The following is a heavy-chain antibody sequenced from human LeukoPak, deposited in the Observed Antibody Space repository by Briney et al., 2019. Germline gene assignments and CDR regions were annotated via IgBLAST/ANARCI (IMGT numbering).Heavy chain of an antibody. CDR2: ISGSGGST. Sequence: PGGSLRLSCAASGFTFSSYAMSWVRQAPGKGLEWVSAISGSGGSTYYADSVKGRFTISRDNSKNTLYLQMNSLRAEDTAVYYCAKDEDYNGYYGMDVWGQGTTVTVSS. J-gene: IGHJ6*02. CDR3: AKDEDYNGYYGMDV. V-gene: IGHV3-23*01. D-gene: IGHD4-11*01. CDR1: GFTFSSYA.